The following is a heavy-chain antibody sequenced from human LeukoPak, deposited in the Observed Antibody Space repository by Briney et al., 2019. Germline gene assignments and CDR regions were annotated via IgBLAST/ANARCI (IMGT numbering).Heavy chain of an antibody. V-gene: IGHV3-30*03. D-gene: IGHD3-3*01. CDR3: ARTPIFGVVTMPFDY. CDR2: ISYDGSNK. J-gene: IGHJ4*02. Sequence: GGSLRLSCAASGFTFSSYGMHWVRQAPGKGLEWVAVISYDGSNKYYADSVKGRFTISRDNSKNTLYLHMTSLRAEDTALYYCARTPIFGVVTMPFDYWGQGTLVTVSS. CDR1: GFTFSSYG.